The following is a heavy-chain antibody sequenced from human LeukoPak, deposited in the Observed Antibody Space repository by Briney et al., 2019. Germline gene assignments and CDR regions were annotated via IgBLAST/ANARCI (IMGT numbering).Heavy chain of an antibody. J-gene: IGHJ6*02. D-gene: IGHD4-11*01. V-gene: IGHV3-21*01. CDR2: ISSSTSYI. CDR1: GFTFSSYS. CDR3: ARDSSAVYSNYYYYYGMDV. Sequence: GGSLRLSCAASGFTFSSYSMNWIRQAPGKGLEWVSSISSSTSYIYYADSVKGRFTISKDNAKNSLYLQMNSLRAEDTAVYYCARDSSAVYSNYYYYYGMDVWGQGTTVTVSS.